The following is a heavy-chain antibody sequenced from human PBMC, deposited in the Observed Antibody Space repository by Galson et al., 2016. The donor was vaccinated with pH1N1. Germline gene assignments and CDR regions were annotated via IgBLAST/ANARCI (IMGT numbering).Heavy chain of an antibody. CDR1: GYTLIESA. D-gene: IGHD3/OR15-3a*01. CDR3: ATPQPPYGLDFDAFDI. J-gene: IGHJ3*02. Sequence: QSGAEVKKPGESLKISCKVSGYTLIESAIHWVRQAPGKGLEWMGGFDPEERETIYAQKFQGRVNMTEDTSTDTAYMELSGLTSEDTAVYYCATPQPPYGLDFDAFDIWGQGTMVTVSS. CDR2: FDPEERET. V-gene: IGHV1-24*01.